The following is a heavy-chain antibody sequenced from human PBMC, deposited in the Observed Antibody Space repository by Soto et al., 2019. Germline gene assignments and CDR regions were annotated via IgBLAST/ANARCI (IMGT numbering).Heavy chain of an antibody. D-gene: IGHD3-3*01. Sequence: QVQLVQSGAEVKKPGASVKVSCKASGNTFTSYYMHWVRQAPGQGLEWMGIINPSDGATSYEQKFRGRVTLTWDTPSRNVYMELGSLRSADTAVSYWARYTRVRGLLYRHFDYWGQGTLVTVSS. CDR3: ARYTRVRGLLYRHFDY. J-gene: IGHJ4*02. CDR2: INPSDGAT. V-gene: IGHV1-46*01. CDR1: GNTFTSYY.